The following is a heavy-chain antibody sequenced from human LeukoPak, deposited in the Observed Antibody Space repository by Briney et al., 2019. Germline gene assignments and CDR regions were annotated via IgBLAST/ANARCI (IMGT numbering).Heavy chain of an antibody. V-gene: IGHV1-18*01. J-gene: IGHJ4*02. CDR1: GCTFTTYG. D-gene: IGHD2-2*01. CDR3: ARGYCSSTTCYLADY. Sequence: ASVKVSCKASGCTFTTYGISWVRQAPGQGLEWMGWISAYNANTNYAQKLQGRVTMTTDTSTSTAYMELSSLRSDDTAVYYCARGYCSSTTCYLADYWGQGTLVTVSS. CDR2: ISAYNANT.